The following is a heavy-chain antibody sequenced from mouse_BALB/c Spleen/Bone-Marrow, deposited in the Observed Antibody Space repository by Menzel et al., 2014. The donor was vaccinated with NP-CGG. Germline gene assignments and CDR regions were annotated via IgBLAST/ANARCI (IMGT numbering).Heavy chain of an antibody. Sequence: DVKLVESGGGLVEPGGSLKLSCAASGFTFSSYAMSWVRQTPEKRLEWVATISSGGSYTYYPDSVKGRFTISRDNAKNTLYLQMSSLRSEDTAMYYCARRTLYRYDAGAMDYWGQGTSVTVSS. CDR1: GFTFSSYA. CDR3: ARRTLYRYDAGAMDY. D-gene: IGHD2-14*01. V-gene: IGHV5-9-3*01. CDR2: ISSGGSYT. J-gene: IGHJ4*01.